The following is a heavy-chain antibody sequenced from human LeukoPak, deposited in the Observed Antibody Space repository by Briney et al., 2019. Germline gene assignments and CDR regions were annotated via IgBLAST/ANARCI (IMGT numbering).Heavy chain of an antibody. Sequence: ASVKVSCKASGYTFTSYGISWVRQAPGQGLEWMGWISAHNGNTNYAQKLQGRVTMTTDTSTSTAYMVLRSLRSDDTAVYYCAREWDCTNGVCYTYFDYWGQGTLVTVSS. CDR1: GYTFTSYG. CDR3: AREWDCTNGVCYTYFDY. V-gene: IGHV1-18*01. J-gene: IGHJ4*02. D-gene: IGHD2-8*01. CDR2: ISAHNGNT.